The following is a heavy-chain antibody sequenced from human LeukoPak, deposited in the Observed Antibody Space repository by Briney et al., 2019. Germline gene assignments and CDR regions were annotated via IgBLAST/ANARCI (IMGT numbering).Heavy chain of an antibody. Sequence: PSETLSLTCTVSGGSIRSYWSWIRQPAGKGLEWIGRIYGSGSTDYNPSLKSRVTISVDTSKNQFSLKLSSVTAADTAVYYCVRSDDFWSGYYGYWGQGTLVTVSS. CDR3: VRSDDFWSGYYGY. V-gene: IGHV4-4*07. CDR1: GGSIRSY. J-gene: IGHJ4*02. D-gene: IGHD3-3*01. CDR2: IYGSGST.